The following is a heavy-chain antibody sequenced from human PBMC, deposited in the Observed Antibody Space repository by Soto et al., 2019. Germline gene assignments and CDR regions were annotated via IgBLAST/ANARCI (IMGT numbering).Heavy chain of an antibody. J-gene: IGHJ4*02. CDR2: IYYSGST. CDR1: GGSISSGGYY. Sequence: QVQLQESGPGLVKPSQTLSLPCTVSGGSISSGGYYWSWIRQHPGKGLEWNGYIYYSGSTYYNPALEGLLTISVDTSKHLLYLELSSVTAAATAAYHCASVRADTIIVVVVFDYWGQGTLVTVAS. D-gene: IGHD3-22*01. CDR3: ASVRADTIIVVVVFDY. V-gene: IGHV4-31*01.